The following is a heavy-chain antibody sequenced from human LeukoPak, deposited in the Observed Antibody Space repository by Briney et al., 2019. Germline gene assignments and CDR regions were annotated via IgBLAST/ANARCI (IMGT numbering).Heavy chain of an antibody. D-gene: IGHD2/OR15-2a*01. CDR1: TDSITSNW. CDR3: TRENRPFCPFAY. J-gene: IGHJ4*02. V-gene: IGHV4-4*02. Sequence: PSETLSLTCAVSTDSITSNWWSWVRQAPGKGLEWIGEISHSGATNYNPSLRSRVSMFLDRANNQFSLSLTSVTAADSAVYYCTRENRPFCPFAYWGQGVLVTVSS. CDR2: ISHSGAT.